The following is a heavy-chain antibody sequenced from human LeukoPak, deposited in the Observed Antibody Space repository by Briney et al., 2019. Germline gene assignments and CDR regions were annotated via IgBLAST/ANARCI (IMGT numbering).Heavy chain of an antibody. D-gene: IGHD2-2*01. V-gene: IGHV4-61*02. J-gene: IGHJ4*02. CDR1: GGSITSGSFC. Sequence: SQTLSLTCAVSGGSITSGSFCWNWIRQPAGKGLEWIGRVYTSGSTNYNPSLKSRVTISLDTSKNQFSLKLSSVTAADTAVYYCARVAHCSSTTCYQGIFDYWGQGTLVTVSS. CDR2: VYTSGST. CDR3: ARVAHCSSTTCYQGIFDY.